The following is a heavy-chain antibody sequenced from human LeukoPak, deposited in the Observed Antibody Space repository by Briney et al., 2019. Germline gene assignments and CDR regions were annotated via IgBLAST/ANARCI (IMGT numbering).Heavy chain of an antibody. CDR3: AKGPCIAAAGCYFDY. V-gene: IGHV3-23*01. CDR1: GLTFNSYA. Sequence: GGSLRLSCAASGLTFNSYAMTWVRQAPGKGLEWVSAISGSGVTTYYADPVKGRFTISTDNSTNTLYLQMNSLRGEDTAVYYCAKGPCIAAAGCYFDYWGEGALVTVSS. J-gene: IGHJ4*03. D-gene: IGHD6-13*01. CDR2: ISGSGVTT.